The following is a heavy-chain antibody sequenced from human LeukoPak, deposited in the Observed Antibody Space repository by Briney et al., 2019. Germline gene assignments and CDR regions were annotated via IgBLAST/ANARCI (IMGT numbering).Heavy chain of an antibody. D-gene: IGHD3-10*01. CDR3: AKGVTMVRGVLPHYYYYYGMDV. V-gene: IGHV3-43*01. Sequence: GGSLRLSCAASGFTFYDYTMHWVRQAPGKGLEWVSLISWDGGSTYYADSVKGRFTISRDNSKNSLYLQMNSLRTEDTALYYCAKGVTMVRGVLPHYYYYYGMDVWGQGTTVTVS. CDR1: GFTFYDYT. J-gene: IGHJ6*02. CDR2: ISWDGGST.